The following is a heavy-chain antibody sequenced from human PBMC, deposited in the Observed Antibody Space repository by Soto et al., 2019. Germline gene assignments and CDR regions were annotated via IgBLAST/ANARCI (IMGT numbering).Heavy chain of an antibody. D-gene: IGHD3-3*01. V-gene: IGHV1-69*06. CDR2: IIPIFGTA. Sequence: SVKVSCKASGGTFSSYAISWVRQAPGQGLEWMGGIIPIFGTANYAQKFQGRVTITADKSTSTAYMELSSLRSEDTAVYYCARRVREYFFLVPSHYYYGMDVWGQGTTVPVSS. J-gene: IGHJ6*02. CDR1: GGTFSSYA. CDR3: ARRVREYFFLVPSHYYYGMDV.